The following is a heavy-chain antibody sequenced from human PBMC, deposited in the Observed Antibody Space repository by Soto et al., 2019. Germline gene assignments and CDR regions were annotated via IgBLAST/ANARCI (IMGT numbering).Heavy chain of an antibody. CDR1: GFTVSTHG. CDR3: TGEVASGY. CDR2: ISRDGNTK. V-gene: IGHV3-30*03. Sequence: QVQMVESGGGVVQPGRSLRLSCAVSGFTVSTHGMHWVRQAPGKGLEWVAVISRDGNTKYYADSVKGRFTISRDNYRNKMFLEMYSLRGDEMAVYYFTGEVASGYWRHGTVVTVSS. J-gene: IGHJ4*01. D-gene: IGHD2-8*02.